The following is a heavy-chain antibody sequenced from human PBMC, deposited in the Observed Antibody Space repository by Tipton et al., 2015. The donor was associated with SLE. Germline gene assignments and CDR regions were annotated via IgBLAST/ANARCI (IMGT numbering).Heavy chain of an antibody. D-gene: IGHD3-22*01. V-gene: IGHV3-30*04. J-gene: IGHJ4*02. CDR1: GFTFSSYA. CDR2: ISYDASNK. Sequence: SLRLSCAASGFTFSSYAMHWVRQAPGKGLEWVAVISYDASNKYYADSVKGRFTISRDNSKNTLYLQMNSLRADDTAVYYCARGPHYYDSSDYLDYWGQGTLVTVSS. CDR3: ARGPHYYDSSDYLDY.